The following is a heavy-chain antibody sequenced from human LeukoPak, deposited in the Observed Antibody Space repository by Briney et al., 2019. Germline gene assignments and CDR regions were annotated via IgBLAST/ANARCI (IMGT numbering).Heavy chain of an antibody. J-gene: IGHJ6*02. CDR1: GGSISSYY. D-gene: IGHD3-16*01. CDR2: IYYSGST. Sequence: SETLSLTCTVSGGSISSYYWGRIRQPPGKGLEWIGYIYYSGSTNYNPSLKSRVTISVDTSKNQLSLKVTSVTGADTAVYYCARFGVDYDMDVWGQGTTVTVSS. CDR3: ARFGVDYDMDV. V-gene: IGHV4-59*01.